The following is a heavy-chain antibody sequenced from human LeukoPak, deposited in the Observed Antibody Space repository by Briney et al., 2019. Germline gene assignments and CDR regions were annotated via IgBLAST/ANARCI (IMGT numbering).Heavy chain of an antibody. CDR3: ATMRGFPNWFGP. CDR1: GFTFSSYA. V-gene: IGHV3-23*01. Sequence: PGGSLRVSCAASGFTFSSYAMGWVRQTPGKGLEWVSCISSSGVNTYYADSVEGRFTISRDNSKNTLYLQMNSLRTEDTALYYCATMRGFPNWFGPWGQGALVTVSS. J-gene: IGHJ5*02. CDR2: ISSSGVNT.